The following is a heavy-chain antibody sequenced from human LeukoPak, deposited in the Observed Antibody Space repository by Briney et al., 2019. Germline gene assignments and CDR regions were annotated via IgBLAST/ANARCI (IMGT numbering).Heavy chain of an antibody. Sequence: GGSLRLSCAASGFTFSSYSLNWVRQAPGKGLEWVSSISDSSTYICYADSVRGRFTISRDNAKNSLFLQMNSLRAEDTAVYYCARAYQGPLDYWGQGTLVTVSS. J-gene: IGHJ4*02. CDR3: ARAYQGPLDY. CDR1: GFTFSSYS. V-gene: IGHV3-21*01. D-gene: IGHD2-2*01. CDR2: ISDSSTYI.